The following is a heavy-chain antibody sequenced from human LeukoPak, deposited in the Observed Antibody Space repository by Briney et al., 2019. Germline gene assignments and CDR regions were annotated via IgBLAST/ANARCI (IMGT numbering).Heavy chain of an antibody. CDR2: IYYSGST. D-gene: IGHD3-22*01. CDR1: GGSISSYY. J-gene: IGHJ4*02. CDR3: ARGDWRYYYDSSGYSLFDY. Sequence: SETLSLTCTVSGGSISSYYWSWIRQPPGKGLEWIGYIYYSGSTNYNPSLKSRVTISVDTSKNQLSLKLSSVTAADTAVYYCARGDWRYYYDSSGYSLFDYWGQGTLVTVSS. V-gene: IGHV4-59*01.